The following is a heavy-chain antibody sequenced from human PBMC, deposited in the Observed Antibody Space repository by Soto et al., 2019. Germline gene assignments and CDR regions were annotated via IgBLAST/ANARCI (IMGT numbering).Heavy chain of an antibody. D-gene: IGHD1-1*01. CDR2: ISYDGSFA. J-gene: IGHJ6*02. Sequence: PGGSLRLSCVVSGLTFSDYGFHWVRQAPGKGLDWVAAISYDGSFAYYADSVRGRFTISRDNSRNTLDLQMNTLRHEDTAVYYCAKERGRNRNFAMDVWGQGTSVTVSS. CDR1: GLTFSDYG. V-gene: IGHV3-30*18. CDR3: AKERGRNRNFAMDV.